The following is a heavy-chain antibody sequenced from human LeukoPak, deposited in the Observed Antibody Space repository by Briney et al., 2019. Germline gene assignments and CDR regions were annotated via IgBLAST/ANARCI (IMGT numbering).Heavy chain of an antibody. J-gene: IGHJ3*02. CDR1: GGTFSSYA. D-gene: IGHD3-22*01. V-gene: IGHV1-69*13. Sequence: SVKVSCKASGGTFSSYAISWVRQALGQGLEWMGGIIPIFGTANYAQKFQGRVTITADESTSTAYMELSSLRSEDTAVYYCARSTYYYDSSGYSKTDAFDIWGQGTMVTVSS. CDR3: ARSTYYYDSSGYSKTDAFDI. CDR2: IIPIFGTA.